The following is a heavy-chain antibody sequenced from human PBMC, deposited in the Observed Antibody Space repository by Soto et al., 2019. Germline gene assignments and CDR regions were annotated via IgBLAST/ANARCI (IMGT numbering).Heavy chain of an antibody. CDR1: GFTFSSYA. CDR2: ISGSGGST. V-gene: IGHV3-23*01. Sequence: GGSLRLSCAASGFTFSSYAMSWVRQAPGKGLEWVSAISGSGGSTYYADSVKGRFTISRDNSKNTLYLQMNSLRAEDTAVYYCAKDLLGFRGDIRYGMDVWGQGTTVTVSS. J-gene: IGHJ6*02. D-gene: IGHD3-16*01. CDR3: AKDLLGFRGDIRYGMDV.